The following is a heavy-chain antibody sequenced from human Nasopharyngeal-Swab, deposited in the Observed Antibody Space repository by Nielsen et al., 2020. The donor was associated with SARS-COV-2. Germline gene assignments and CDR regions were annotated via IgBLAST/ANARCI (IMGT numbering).Heavy chain of an antibody. J-gene: IGHJ4*02. D-gene: IGHD3-22*01. V-gene: IGHV1-69*10. Sequence: WVRQAPGQGLEWMGGIIPILGIANYAQKFQGRVTITADKSTSTAYMELSSLRSEDTAVYYRASGAEDYDSSGYYPYFYYWGQGTLVTVSS. CDR2: IIPILGIA. CDR3: ASGAEDYDSSGYYPYFYY.